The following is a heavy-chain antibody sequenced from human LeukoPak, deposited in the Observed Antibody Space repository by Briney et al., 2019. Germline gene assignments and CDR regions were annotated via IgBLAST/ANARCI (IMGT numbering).Heavy chain of an antibody. CDR1: GGTFGSYA. J-gene: IGHJ5*02. V-gene: IGHV1-69*05. CDR2: IIPIFGTA. Sequence: SVKVSCKXSGGTFGSYAISWVRQAPGQGLEWMGRIIPIFGTANYAQKFQGRVTITTDESTSTAYMELSSLRSEDTAVYYCASDRREYHDEQTNWFDPWGQGTLVTVSS. CDR3: ASDRREYHDEQTNWFDP. D-gene: IGHD2-2*01.